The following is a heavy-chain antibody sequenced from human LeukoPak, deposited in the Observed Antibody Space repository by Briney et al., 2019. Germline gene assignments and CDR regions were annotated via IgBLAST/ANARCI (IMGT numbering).Heavy chain of an antibody. J-gene: IGHJ4*02. CDR3: ARDGAVRGVVDY. CDR1: GYTLPSFG. CDR2: IRTYSGDT. V-gene: IGHV1-18*01. D-gene: IGHD3-10*01. Sequence: ASVKVSCRASGYTLPSFGISWVRQAPAQGLEWMGWIRTYSGDTNYAQKLQGRITMTTDTSTSTAYMELRSRRSDDSAVYYCARDGAVRGVVDYWGQGTLVTVSS.